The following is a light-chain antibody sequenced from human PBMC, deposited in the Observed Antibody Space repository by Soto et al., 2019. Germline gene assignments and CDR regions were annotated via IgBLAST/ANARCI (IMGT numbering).Light chain of an antibody. V-gene: IGLV1-40*01. CDR3: QSYDSSLSAPDV. Sequence: QSVLTQPPSVSGAPGQRVTISCTGSSSNIGAGYDVHWYQQLPGTAPKLLIYGNSNRPSGVPDRFSGSKSGTSASLAITGLQAEDEADYYGQSYDSSLSAPDVFGTGTKLTVL. J-gene: IGLJ1*01. CDR1: SSNIGAGYD. CDR2: GNS.